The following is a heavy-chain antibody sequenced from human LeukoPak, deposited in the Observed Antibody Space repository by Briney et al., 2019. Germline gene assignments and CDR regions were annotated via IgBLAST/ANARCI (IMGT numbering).Heavy chain of an antibody. CDR1: GFTFSSYG. V-gene: IGHV3-30*02. J-gene: IGHJ3*02. Sequence: GGSLRLSCAASGFTFSSYGMHWVRQAPGKGLEWVAFIRYDGSNKYYADSVKGRFTISRDDSKNTLYLQMNSLRAEDTAVYYCAKVQWELLPKMVTAFDIWGQGTMVTVSS. CDR3: AKVQWELLPKMVTAFDI. D-gene: IGHD1-26*01. CDR2: IRYDGSNK.